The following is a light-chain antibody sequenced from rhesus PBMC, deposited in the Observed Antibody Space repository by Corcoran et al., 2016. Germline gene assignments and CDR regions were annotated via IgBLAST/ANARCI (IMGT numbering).Light chain of an antibody. CDR2: EVS. CDR1: SSDIGGYNY. V-gene: IGLV2-32*01. J-gene: IGLJ6*01. Sequence: QSALTQPRSVSGSPGQSVTISCTGTSSDIGGYNYVSWYQQHPGTAPKLMIYEVSKRPSGVSDRFSGPKSGNTASLTISGLQAEDEDDYYCCSYAGSYTFDVFGSGTKLTVL. CDR3: CSYAGSYTFDV.